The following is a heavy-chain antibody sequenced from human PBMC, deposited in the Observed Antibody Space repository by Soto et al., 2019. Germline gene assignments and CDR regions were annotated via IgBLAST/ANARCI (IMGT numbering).Heavy chain of an antibody. CDR1: GFTVSSYW. D-gene: IGHD3-16*02. CDR3: ARVSQSFIEYFQY. J-gene: IGHJ1*01. Sequence: LRLSCAASGFTVSSYWMHWGRQAPGKGLVWVSRINSDGSSTSYADSVKGRFTISRDNAKNTLYLQMNSLRAEDTAVYNCARVSQSFIEYFQYWGKGTLVTVSS. V-gene: IGHV3-74*01. CDR2: INSDGSST.